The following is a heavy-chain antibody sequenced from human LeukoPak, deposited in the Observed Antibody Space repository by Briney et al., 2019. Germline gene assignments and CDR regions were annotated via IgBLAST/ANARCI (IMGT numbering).Heavy chain of an antibody. J-gene: IGHJ4*02. CDR1: GYTFTHHG. Sequence: ASVKVSCKASGYTFTHHGITWVRQAPGQGLEWMGWISAYNGDTNYAQEFQGRVTMTTDTSTSTAYMELRSLRSDDTAVYYCARDFAYGDYSMDYWGQGTLVTVSS. CDR3: ARDFAYGDYSMDY. CDR2: ISAYNGDT. V-gene: IGHV1-18*01. D-gene: IGHD4-17*01.